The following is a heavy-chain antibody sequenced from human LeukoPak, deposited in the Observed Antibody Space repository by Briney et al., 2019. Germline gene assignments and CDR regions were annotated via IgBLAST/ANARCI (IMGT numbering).Heavy chain of an antibody. CDR2: INPSGGST. J-gene: IGHJ5*02. Sequence: VASVKVSCKASGYTFTSYYMHWVRQAPGQGLEWMGIINPSGGSTSYAQKFQGRVTITRNTSISTAYMELSSLRSEDTAVYYCARGDSGSYPWDGNWFDPWGQGTLVTVSS. CDR3: ARGDSGSYPWDGNWFDP. D-gene: IGHD1-26*01. V-gene: IGHV1-46*01. CDR1: GYTFTSYY.